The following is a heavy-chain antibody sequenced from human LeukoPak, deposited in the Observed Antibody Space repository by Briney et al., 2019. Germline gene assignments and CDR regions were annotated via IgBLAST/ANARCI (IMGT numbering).Heavy chain of an antibody. J-gene: IGHJ6*02. D-gene: IGHD2-8*01. CDR2: IIPIFGTA. V-gene: IGHV1-69*01. CDR1: GGTFSSYA. CDR3: ARDNVRYGMDV. Sequence: GASVKVSCKASGGTFSSYAISWVRQAPGQGLEWMGGIIPIFGTANYAQKFQGRVTITADESTSTAYMELRSLRSDDTAVYYCARDNVRYGMDVWGQGTTVTVSS.